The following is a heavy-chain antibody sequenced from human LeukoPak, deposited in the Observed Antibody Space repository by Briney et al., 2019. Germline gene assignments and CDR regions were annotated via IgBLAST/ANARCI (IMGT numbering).Heavy chain of an antibody. CDR2: IYYSGST. Sequence: SETLSLTCTVSGGSISSSSYYWGWIRQPPGKGLEWIGSIYYSGSTYYNPSLKSRVTISVDTSKNQFSLKLSSVTAADTAVYYCASVPRGVIDYWGQGTLVTVSS. CDR3: ASVPRGVIDY. V-gene: IGHV4-39*01. CDR1: GGSISSSSYY. J-gene: IGHJ4*02. D-gene: IGHD3-10*01.